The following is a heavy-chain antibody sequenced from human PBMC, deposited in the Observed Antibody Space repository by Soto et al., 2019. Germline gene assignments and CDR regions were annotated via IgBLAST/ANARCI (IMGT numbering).Heavy chain of an antibody. J-gene: IGHJ5*02. CDR1: GAALNSGNYY. CDR2: IYATGAV. V-gene: IGHV4-31*03. D-gene: IGHD2-21*01. CDR3: ARLRIATNNYKWFDP. Sequence: SETLSLTCSVSGAALNSGNYYWSWIRQVPGKGLEWIGHIYATGAVDYNPSLRDRITISQDTSERQFSLNLRLVTAADTAVYYCARLRIATNNYKWFDPWGQGTLVTVSS.